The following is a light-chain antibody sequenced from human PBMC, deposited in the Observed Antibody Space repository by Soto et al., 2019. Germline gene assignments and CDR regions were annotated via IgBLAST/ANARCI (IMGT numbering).Light chain of an antibody. Sequence: DIQMTQSPSSLSASVGDRVTITCRASKSISNFLNWYQQKPGKAPKLLIYGASTLQSGVPSRFSGSGSGTDFTLTVSNLQAEDLATYYCQKSFSTPRITFGQGTRLDIK. V-gene: IGKV1-39*01. CDR3: QKSFSTPRIT. CDR2: GAS. CDR1: KSISNF. J-gene: IGKJ5*01.